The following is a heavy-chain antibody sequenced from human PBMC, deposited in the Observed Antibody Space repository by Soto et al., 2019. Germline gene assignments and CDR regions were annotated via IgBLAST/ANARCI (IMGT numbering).Heavy chain of an antibody. J-gene: IGHJ6*02. V-gene: IGHV3-74*01. D-gene: IGHD6-6*01. Sequence: VGSLRLSCAASGFTISNYWMHWVRQVPGKRLVWVSRINSNGRSTNYADSVKGRFTISRDNATNTLHLQMDSLRAEDTAMYFCARGGAARAYYYYGLDVWGLGTTVTVSS. CDR3: ARGGAARAYYYYGLDV. CDR2: INSNGRST. CDR1: GFTISNYW.